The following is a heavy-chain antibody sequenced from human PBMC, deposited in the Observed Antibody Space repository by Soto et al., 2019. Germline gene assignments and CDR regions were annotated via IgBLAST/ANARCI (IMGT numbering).Heavy chain of an antibody. D-gene: IGHD6-19*01. V-gene: IGHV4-34*01. CDR1: GGSFSGYY. CDR3: ARAPYSSGWSAFDI. Sequence: SETLSLTCAVYGGSFSGYYWSWIRQPPGKGLEWIGEINHSGSTNYNPSLKSRVTISVDTSKNQFSLKLSSVTAADTAVYYCARAPYSSGWSAFDIWGQGTMVTVSS. J-gene: IGHJ3*02. CDR2: INHSGST.